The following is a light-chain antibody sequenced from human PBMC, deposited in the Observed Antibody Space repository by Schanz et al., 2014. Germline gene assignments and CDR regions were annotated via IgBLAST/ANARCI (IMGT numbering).Light chain of an antibody. CDR3: QQYNHWPQT. CDR1: QTVSSSY. V-gene: IGKV3D-15*01. CDR2: AAS. J-gene: IGKJ1*01. Sequence: EVVLTQSPATLSLSPGERATLSCRASQTVSSSYLAWYQQKPGQTPRLLIYAASSRATGIPDRFSGSGSGTEFTLTISSLQSEDFAVYFCQQYNHWPQTFGQGTKVEIK.